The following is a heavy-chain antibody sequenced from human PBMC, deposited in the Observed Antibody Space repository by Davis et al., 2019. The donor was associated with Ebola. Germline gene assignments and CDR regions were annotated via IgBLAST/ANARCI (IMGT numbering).Heavy chain of an antibody. J-gene: IGHJ2*01. CDR2: ISYNERS. CDR1: GGSISSGTHY. Sequence: SETLSLTCNVSGGSISSGTHYWSWIRQLPGKGLEWIGYISYNERSYYTPSLKSRLSISVDTSKSQFSLRLDSVTAADTAVYFCVRLEDGTATGDWYFDLWGRGTLVTVSS. D-gene: IGHD1-14*01. V-gene: IGHV4-31*03. CDR3: VRLEDGTATGDWYFDL.